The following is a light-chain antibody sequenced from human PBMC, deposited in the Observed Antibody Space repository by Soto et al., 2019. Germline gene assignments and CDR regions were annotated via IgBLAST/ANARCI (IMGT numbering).Light chain of an antibody. CDR1: SSDVGGYNY. CDR3: CSYAGTYTWV. J-gene: IGLJ3*02. CDR2: DVS. Sequence: QSVLTQPRSVSGSPGQSVTISCTGTSSDVGGYNYVSWYQQHPGKAPKLMIYDVSQRPSGVPNRFSGSKSDNTASLIISGLQAEDEADYYCCSYAGTYTWVFGGGTQLTVL. V-gene: IGLV2-11*01.